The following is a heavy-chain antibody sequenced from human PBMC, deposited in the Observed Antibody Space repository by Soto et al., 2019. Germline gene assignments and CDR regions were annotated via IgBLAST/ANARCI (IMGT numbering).Heavy chain of an antibody. CDR3: AKDLSSSSSALYFDY. J-gene: IGHJ4*01. V-gene: IGHV3-23*01. D-gene: IGHD6-6*01. Sequence: GGSLRLSCAASGFTFSSYAMSWVRQAPGKGLEWVSAISGSGGSTYYADSVKGRFTISRDNSKNTLYLQMNSLRAEDTSVYYCAKDLSSSSSALYFDYWGQGTLVTVSS. CDR1: GFTFSSYA. CDR2: ISGSGGST.